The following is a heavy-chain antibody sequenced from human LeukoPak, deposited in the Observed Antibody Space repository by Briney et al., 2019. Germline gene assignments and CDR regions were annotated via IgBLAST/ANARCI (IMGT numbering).Heavy chain of an antibody. V-gene: IGHV3-23*01. J-gene: IGHJ5*02. CDR2: ISGSGGTT. D-gene: IGHD2-2*01. CDR3: AKEPREYCSSTSCPNWIDP. CDR1: GFTFSSYA. Sequence: PGGSLRLPCAASGFTFSSYAMSWVRQAPGKGLEWVSAISGSGGTTYYADSVKGRFTISRDNSKNTLYLQMSSLRAEDTAVYYCAKEPREYCSSTSCPNWIDPWGQGTLVTVSS.